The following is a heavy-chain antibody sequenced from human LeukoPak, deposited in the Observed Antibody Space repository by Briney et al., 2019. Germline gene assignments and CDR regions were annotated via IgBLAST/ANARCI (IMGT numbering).Heavy chain of an antibody. D-gene: IGHD4-23*01. CDR2: ISSSGSTI. J-gene: IGHJ4*02. CDR3: ARGRTTVADY. CDR1: GFTFSSYS. V-gene: IGHV3-48*04. Sequence: PGGSLRLSCAASGFTFSSYSMNWVRQAPGKGLEWVSYISSSGSTIYYADSVKGRFTISRDNAKNSLYLQMNSLRAEDTAVYYCARGRTTVADYWGQGTLVTVSS.